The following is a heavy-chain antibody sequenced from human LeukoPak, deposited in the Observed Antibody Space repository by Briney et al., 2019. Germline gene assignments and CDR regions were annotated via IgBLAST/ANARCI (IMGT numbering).Heavy chain of an antibody. CDR1: GFIFSDYG. CDR3: AKTGMLRRVGYLDV. D-gene: IGHD1-1*01. Sequence: GGSLRLSCVASGFIFSDYGIQWVRQAPGKGLEWVAVIAYDGNNTYYGDSVRGRFTISRDNSKKMVYLEMNSLRVEDTVVYYCAKTGMLRRVGYLDVWGKGTTVTISS. J-gene: IGHJ6*04. V-gene: IGHV3-30*18. CDR2: IAYDGNNT.